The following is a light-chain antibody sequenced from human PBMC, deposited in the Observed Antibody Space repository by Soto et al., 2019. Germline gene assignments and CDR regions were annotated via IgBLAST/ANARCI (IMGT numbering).Light chain of an antibody. CDR3: QKYNSHPRT. CDR1: QGINNF. Sequence: DIQMTQSPSSLSASIGDRVTITCRASQGINNFLAWYQQKPGEAPKLLLYAASILRSGVPSRFSGSGSGTDFTLTISSLQPEDVATYYCQKYNSHPRTFGQGTRV. J-gene: IGKJ1*01. CDR2: AAS. V-gene: IGKV1-27*01.